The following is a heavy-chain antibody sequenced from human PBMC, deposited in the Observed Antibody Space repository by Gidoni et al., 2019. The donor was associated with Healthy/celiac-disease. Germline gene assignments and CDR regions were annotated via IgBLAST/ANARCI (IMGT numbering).Heavy chain of an antibody. CDR2: IRSKAYGGTT. J-gene: IGHJ3*02. CDR3: TRAQWFQNYPSRDI. Sequence: IRSKAYGGTTEYAASVKGRFTISRDDSKSIAYLQMNSLKTEDTAVYYCTRAQWFQNYPSRDIWGQGTMVTVSS. V-gene: IGHV3-49*02. D-gene: IGHD3-22*01.